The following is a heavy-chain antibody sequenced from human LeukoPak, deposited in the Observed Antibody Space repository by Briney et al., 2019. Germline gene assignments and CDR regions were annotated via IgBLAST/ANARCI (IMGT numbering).Heavy chain of an antibody. J-gene: IGHJ3*02. Sequence: PGGSLRLSCAASGFIFSDYYMSWIRQAPGKGLEWVSYISSSTNTIYYADSVKGRFTVSRDNAKNSLYLQMNSLRAEDTAVYFCARVQRTNWEDAFDIWGQGTLVTVSS. CDR1: GFIFSDYY. D-gene: IGHD7-27*01. CDR3: ARVQRTNWEDAFDI. CDR2: ISSSTNTI. V-gene: IGHV3-11*01.